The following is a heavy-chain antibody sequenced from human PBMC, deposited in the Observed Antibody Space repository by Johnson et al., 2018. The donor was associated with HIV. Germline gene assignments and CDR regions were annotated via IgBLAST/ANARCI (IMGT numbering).Heavy chain of an antibody. D-gene: IGHD6-13*01. J-gene: IGHJ3*02. CDR1: GFNVSTNN. CDR3: ARDGGSSWYGGGAFDI. V-gene: IGHV3-66*03. Sequence: VQLVESGGGLIQPGGSLGLSCAASGFNVSTNNMNWVRQAPGKGLEWVSVPYSGGSTYYADSVKGRLTISRDNSKYTVYLQMNSLRTEDTAVSYCARDGGSSWYGGGAFDIWGQGTTVTVSS. CDR2: PYSGGST.